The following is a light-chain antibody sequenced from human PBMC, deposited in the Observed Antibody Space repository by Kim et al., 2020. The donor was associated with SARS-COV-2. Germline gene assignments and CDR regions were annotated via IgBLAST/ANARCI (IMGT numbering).Light chain of an antibody. CDR2: DNN. CDR1: SSNIGNNY. V-gene: IGLV1-51*01. CDR3: ATWDSSLSAVV. Sequence: QSALTQPPSVSAAPGQKVSISCSGSSSNIGNNYVSWYQQLPGTAPKLLISDNNKRPSGIPDRFSGSKSGTSATLGITGLQTGDEADYYCATWDSSLSAVVFGGGTQLTVL. J-gene: IGLJ2*01.